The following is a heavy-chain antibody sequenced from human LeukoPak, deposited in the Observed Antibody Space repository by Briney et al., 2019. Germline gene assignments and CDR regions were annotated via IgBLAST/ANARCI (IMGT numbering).Heavy chain of an antibody. CDR2: IYHSGST. D-gene: IGHD3-10*01. CDR1: GYSISSSYY. V-gene: IGHV4-38-2*02. CDR3: ARDRDYGSGSYYYY. J-gene: IGHJ4*02. Sequence: PSETLSLTCTVSGYSISSSYYWGWIRQPPGKGLEWIGSIYHSGSTYYNPSLKSRVTISVDTSKNQFSLKLSSVTAADTAVYYCARDRDYGSGSYYYYWGQGTLVTVSS.